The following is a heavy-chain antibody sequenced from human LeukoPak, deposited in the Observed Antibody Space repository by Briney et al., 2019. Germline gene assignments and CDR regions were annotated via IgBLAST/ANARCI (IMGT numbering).Heavy chain of an antibody. J-gene: IGHJ4*02. Sequence: PGGSLRLSCAPPGFIVSNNYMTWVRQAPGKGLEWVSVIYSGGSTYYADSVKGRFTISRDNSKNTLYLQMNSLRAEDTAVYYCATRVSTSRSFDYWGQGTLVTVSS. CDR3: ATRVSTSRSFDY. CDR2: IYSGGST. CDR1: GFIVSNNY. V-gene: IGHV3-53*01.